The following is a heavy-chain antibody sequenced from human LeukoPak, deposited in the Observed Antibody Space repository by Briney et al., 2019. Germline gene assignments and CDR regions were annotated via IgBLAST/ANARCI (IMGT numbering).Heavy chain of an antibody. D-gene: IGHD3-22*01. CDR2: ISGSGVST. CDR1: GFTFRTSG. J-gene: IGHJ5*02. CDR3: ARDLGQYYDTSDNWFDP. V-gene: IGHV3-23*01. Sequence: GGSLRLSCAASGFTFRTSGMSWVRQAPGKGPEWVSAISGSGVSTYYADSVKGRFTISRDNSKNTLYLQMNSLRAEDTAVYYCARDLGQYYDTSDNWFDPWGQGTLVTVSS.